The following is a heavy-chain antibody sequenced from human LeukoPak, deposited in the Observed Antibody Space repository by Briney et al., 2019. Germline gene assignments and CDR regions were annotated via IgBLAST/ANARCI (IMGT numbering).Heavy chain of an antibody. CDR3: AREGIVVVTATLYYYYYYMDV. Sequence: GGSLRLSCAASGFTFSSYGMHWVRQAPGKGLEWVAFIRYDGSNKYYADSVKGRFTISRDNSKNTLYLQMNSLRAEDTAVYYCAREGIVVVTATLYYYYYYMDVWGKGTTVTISS. CDR1: GFTFSSYG. D-gene: IGHD2-21*02. V-gene: IGHV3-30*02. J-gene: IGHJ6*03. CDR2: IRYDGSNK.